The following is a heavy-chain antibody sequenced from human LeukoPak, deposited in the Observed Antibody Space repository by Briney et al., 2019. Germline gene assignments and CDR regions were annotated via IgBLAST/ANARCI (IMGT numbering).Heavy chain of an antibody. CDR2: INMDGSTT. D-gene: IGHD2/OR15-2a*01. J-gene: IGHJ4*02. Sequence: PGGSLRLSCTASGFTFSNYWMHWVRQAPEKGLVCVSRINMDGSTTTYADPVKGRFTIPRDNATNTLYLQMNSLRAEDTAVFYCAREYGQNTPHFDYWGQGTLVTVSS. CDR3: AREYGQNTPHFDY. CDR1: GFTFSNYW. V-gene: IGHV3-74*01.